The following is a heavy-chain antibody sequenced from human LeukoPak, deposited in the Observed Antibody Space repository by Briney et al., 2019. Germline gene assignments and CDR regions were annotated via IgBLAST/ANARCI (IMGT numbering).Heavy chain of an antibody. J-gene: IGHJ4*02. CDR3: ARGPLSPYYYGSGKRAPFDY. Sequence: NPSETLSLTCAVYVGSFSGYYWSCIRQPPGKGLEWIGEINHSGSTNYNPSLKSRVTISVDTSKNQFSLKLSSVTAADTAVYYCARGPLSPYYYGSGKRAPFDYWGQGTLVTVSS. CDR2: INHSGST. V-gene: IGHV4-34*01. D-gene: IGHD3-10*01. CDR1: VGSFSGYY.